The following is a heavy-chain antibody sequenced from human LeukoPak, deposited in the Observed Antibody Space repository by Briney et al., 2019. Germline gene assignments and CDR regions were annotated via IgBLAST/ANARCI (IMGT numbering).Heavy chain of an antibody. D-gene: IGHD3-22*01. V-gene: IGHV1-3*01. CDR3: ARGSTARYYYDSSGYYRGAVDY. CDR2: INAGNGNT. CDR1: GYTFTSYA. Sequence: ASVKVSCKASGYTFTSYAMHWVRQAPGQRLEWMGWINAGNGNTKYSQEFQGRVTITRDTSASTAYMELRSLKSDDPAVYYCARGSTARYYYDSSGYYRGAVDYWGQGTLVTLSS. J-gene: IGHJ4*02.